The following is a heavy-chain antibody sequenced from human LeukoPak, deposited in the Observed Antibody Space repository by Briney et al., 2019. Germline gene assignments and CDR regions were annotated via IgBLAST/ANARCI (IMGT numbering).Heavy chain of an antibody. Sequence: SETLSLTCAVYGGSFSGYYWSWIRQPPGKGLEWIGEINHSGSTNYNPSLKSRVTISVDTSKNQFSLKLSSVTAADTAVYHCARGLSVVVDAAPVPYFDYWGQGTLVTVSS. CDR1: GGSFSGYY. J-gene: IGHJ4*02. CDR2: INHSGST. V-gene: IGHV4-34*01. D-gene: IGHD2-15*01. CDR3: ARGLSVVVDAAPVPYFDY.